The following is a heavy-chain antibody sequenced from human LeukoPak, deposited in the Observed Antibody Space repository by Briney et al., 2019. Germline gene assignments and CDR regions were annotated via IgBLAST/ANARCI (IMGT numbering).Heavy chain of an antibody. J-gene: IGHJ4*02. D-gene: IGHD2-21*02. Sequence: KRGESLKISCKASGYTFTGYYMHWVRQAPGQGLEWMGWINPNSGGTNYAQKFQGRVTMTRDTSISTAYMELSRLRSDDTAVYYCARVLAYCGGDCRLDYWGQGTLVTVSS. CDR1: GYTFTGYY. CDR2: INPNSGGT. V-gene: IGHV1-2*02. CDR3: ARVLAYCGGDCRLDY.